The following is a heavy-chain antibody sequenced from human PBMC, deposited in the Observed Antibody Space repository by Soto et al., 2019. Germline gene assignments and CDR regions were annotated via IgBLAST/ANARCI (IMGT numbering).Heavy chain of an antibody. V-gene: IGHV1-69*13. CDR3: AREGTQPPDSSSWNYYFDY. CDR1: GCTFSSYT. J-gene: IGHJ4*02. Sequence: SVKFSCKVSGCTFSSYTVSWMRQIPGQGLEWMGGIIPDFGTTNYAQRFQGRGSITADESPNTAFMELTTLTAEDTAGYYCAREGTQPPDSSSWNYYFDYWGQGTLVTVSS. D-gene: IGHD6-13*01. CDR2: IIPDFGTT.